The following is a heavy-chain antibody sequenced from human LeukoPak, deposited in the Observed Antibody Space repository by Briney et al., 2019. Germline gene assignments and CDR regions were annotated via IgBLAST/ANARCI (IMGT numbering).Heavy chain of an antibody. CDR1: GYTFAKYW. Sequence: GESLKIFRQASGYTFAKYWIGWVRQMPGEGLEWMGIFYPGDSDTRYGPSFQGQVTISVDKSINTAYLQWIRLKASDTAMYYCARRFGERLYSNNDAFDYWGQGTLVTVSS. J-gene: IGHJ4*02. CDR2: FYPGDSDT. V-gene: IGHV5-51*01. CDR3: ARRFGERLYSNNDAFDY. D-gene: IGHD4-11*01.